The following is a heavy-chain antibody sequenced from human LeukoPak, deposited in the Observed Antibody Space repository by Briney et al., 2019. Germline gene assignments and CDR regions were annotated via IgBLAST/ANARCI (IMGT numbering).Heavy chain of an antibody. CDR2: IYHSGST. J-gene: IGHJ4*02. V-gene: IGHV4-38-2*02. D-gene: IGHD3-16*01. Sequence: SETLSLTCAVSGYSISTAYHWGWIRQPPGKGLEWIGTIYHSGSTYYNPSLKSRVTISVDTSKNKFSLKLRSATAADTAVYYCARDSFEGTYYFDSWGPGTLVTVPS. CDR1: GYSISTAYH. CDR3: ARDSFEGTYYFDS.